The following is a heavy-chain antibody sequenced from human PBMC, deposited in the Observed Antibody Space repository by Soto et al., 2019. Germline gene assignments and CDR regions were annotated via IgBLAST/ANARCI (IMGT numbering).Heavy chain of an antibody. CDR1: GGSISSGDYY. CDR2: IYYSGST. V-gene: IGHV4-30-4*01. CDR3: ARVSVFLDPQGPSFGELIHAFDI. J-gene: IGHJ3*02. D-gene: IGHD3-10*01. Sequence: TLSLTCTVSGGSISSGDYYWSWIRQPPGKGLEWIGYIYYSGSTYYNPSLKSRVTISVDTSKNQFSLKLSSVTAADTAVYYCARVSVFLDPQGPSFGELIHAFDIWGQGTMVTVSS.